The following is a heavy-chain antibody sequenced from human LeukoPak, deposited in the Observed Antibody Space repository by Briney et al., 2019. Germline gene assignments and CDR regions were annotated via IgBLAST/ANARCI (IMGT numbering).Heavy chain of an antibody. Sequence: ASVKVSCKASGYTFNNYYIHWVRPAPGQGLEGMGWINPDSGDTNYAQKFQGRVTMTRDTSINTLYMELSRLTYDDTATFYCTREARAGNWFDPWGQGTLITVS. CDR3: TREARAGNWFDP. CDR1: GYTFNNYY. D-gene: IGHD5-12*01. V-gene: IGHV1-2*02. CDR2: INPDSGDT. J-gene: IGHJ5*02.